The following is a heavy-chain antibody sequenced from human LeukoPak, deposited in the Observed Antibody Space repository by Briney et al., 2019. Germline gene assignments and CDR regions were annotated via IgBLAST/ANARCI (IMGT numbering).Heavy chain of an antibody. CDR1: GGSISSGSYY. J-gene: IGHJ4*02. Sequence: TSQTLSLTCTVSGGSISSGSYYWSWIRQPAGKGLEWIGRIYTSGSTNYNPSLNSRVTISVDTSKNQFSLKLSSVTAADTAVYYCARSPLYYDSSGYYGRDYWGQGTLVTVSS. D-gene: IGHD3-22*01. CDR3: ARSPLYYDSSGYYGRDY. V-gene: IGHV4-61*02. CDR2: IYTSGST.